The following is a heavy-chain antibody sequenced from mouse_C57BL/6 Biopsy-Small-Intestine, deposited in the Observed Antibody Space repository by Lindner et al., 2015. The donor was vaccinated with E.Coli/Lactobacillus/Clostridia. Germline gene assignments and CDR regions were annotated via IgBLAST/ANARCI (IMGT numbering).Heavy chain of an antibody. D-gene: IGHD4-1*01. Sequence: VQLQESGPGLVAPSQSLSITCTVSGFSLTSYGVHWVRQPPGKGLEWLVVIWSDGSTTYNSALKSRLSISKDNSKSQVFLKMNSLQTDDTAMYYCARHPPLGLYYAMDYWGQGTSVTVSS. CDR1: GFSLTSYG. CDR2: IWSDGST. CDR3: ARHPPLGLYYAMDY. J-gene: IGHJ4*01. V-gene: IGHV2-6-1*01.